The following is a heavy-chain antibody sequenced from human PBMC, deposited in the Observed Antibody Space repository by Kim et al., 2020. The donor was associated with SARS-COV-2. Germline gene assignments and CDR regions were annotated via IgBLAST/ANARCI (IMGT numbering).Heavy chain of an antibody. CDR2: ISSSSSYI. CDR3: ARVDDILTGYYSYGMDV. V-gene: IGHV3-21*01. J-gene: IGHJ6*02. D-gene: IGHD3-9*01. CDR1: GFTFSSYS. Sequence: GGSLRLSCAASGFTFSSYSMNWVRQAPGKGLEWVSSISSSSSYIYYADSVKGRFTISRDNAKNSLYLQMNSLRAEDTAVYYCARVDDILTGYYSYGMDVWGQGTTVTVSS.